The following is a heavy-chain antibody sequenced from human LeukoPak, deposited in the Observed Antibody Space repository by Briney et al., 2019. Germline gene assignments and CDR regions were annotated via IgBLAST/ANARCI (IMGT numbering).Heavy chain of an antibody. J-gene: IGHJ4*02. CDR2: ISSSSSTI. D-gene: IGHD5-12*01. CDR1: GFTFSSYS. Sequence: PGGSLRLSCAASGFTFSSYSMNWVRQAPGKGLEWVSYISSSSSTIYYADSVKGRFTISRDNAKNSLYLQMNSLRAEDTAVYYCAREGNSGYEYYFDYWGQGTLVTVSS. V-gene: IGHV3-48*04. CDR3: AREGNSGYEYYFDY.